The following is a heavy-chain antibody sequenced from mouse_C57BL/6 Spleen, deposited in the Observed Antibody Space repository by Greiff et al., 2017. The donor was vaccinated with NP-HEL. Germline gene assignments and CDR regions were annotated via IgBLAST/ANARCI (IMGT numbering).Heavy chain of an antibody. Sequence: QVQLKESGPGLVQPSQSLSITCTVSGFSLTSYGVHWVRQSPGKGLEWLGVIWSGGSTDYNAAFISRLGISKDNSKSQVFFKMNSLQADDTAIYYCARSTMVSYYFDYWGQGTTLTVSS. D-gene: IGHD2-2*01. V-gene: IGHV2-2*01. CDR2: IWSGGST. J-gene: IGHJ2*01. CDR3: ARSTMVSYYFDY. CDR1: GFSLTSYG.